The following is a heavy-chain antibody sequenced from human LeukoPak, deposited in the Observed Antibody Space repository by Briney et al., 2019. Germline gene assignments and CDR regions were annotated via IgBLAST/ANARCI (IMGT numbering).Heavy chain of an antibody. Sequence: GGSLRLSCAASGFTFSSYAMHWVRQAPGKGLEYVSAISSNGVSTYYANSVKGRFTISRDNSKNTLYLQMGSLRAEDTAVYYCARAFGSGSYPPRIYGMDVWGQGTTVTVSS. V-gene: IGHV3-64*01. CDR2: ISSNGVST. D-gene: IGHD3-10*01. J-gene: IGHJ6*02. CDR1: GFTFSSYA. CDR3: ARAFGSGSYPPRIYGMDV.